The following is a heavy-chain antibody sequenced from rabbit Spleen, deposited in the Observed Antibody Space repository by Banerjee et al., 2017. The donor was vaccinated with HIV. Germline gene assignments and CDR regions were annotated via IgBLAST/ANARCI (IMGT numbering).Heavy chain of an antibody. CDR3: VRGASSSGYYSL. CDR2: IDLVFGRT. J-gene: IGHJ3*01. CDR1: AFDFSSGG. V-gene: IGHV1S47*01. Sequence: ELVESGGGLVQAGESLKLSCKASAFDFSSGGVSWVRQAPGKGLEWIGYIDLVFGRTYYANWVNGRFTISSHNAQNTLYVQLNSLTVADTATYFCVRGASSSGYYSLWGQGTLVTVS. D-gene: IGHD1-1*01.